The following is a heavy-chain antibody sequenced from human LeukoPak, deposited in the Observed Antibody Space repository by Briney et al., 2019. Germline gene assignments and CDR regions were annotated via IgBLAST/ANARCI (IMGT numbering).Heavy chain of an antibody. CDR1: GGSISSYY. CDR3: ARSGLPTVAAKFDY. CDR2: IYYSGST. D-gene: IGHD2-15*01. J-gene: IGHJ4*02. V-gene: IGHV4-59*01. Sequence: SETLSLTCTVSGGSISSYYWSRIRQPPGKGLEWIGYIYYSGSTNYNPSLKSRVTISVDTSKNRFSLKLSSVTAADTAVYYCARSGLPTVAAKFDYWGQGTLVTVSS.